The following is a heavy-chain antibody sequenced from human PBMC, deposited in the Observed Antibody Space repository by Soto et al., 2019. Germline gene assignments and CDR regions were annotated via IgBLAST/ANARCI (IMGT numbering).Heavy chain of an antibody. CDR2: IYHSGTT. CDR3: ARKTPGSKGGYYCDY. J-gene: IGHJ4*02. CDR1: GGSVNNGSFY. D-gene: IGHD1-1*01. Sequence: QVQLQEAGPGLVKPSETLSLTCTVSGGSVNNGSFYWSWIRQPPGKGLELIGYIYHSGTTNYNPSLKRRFTISVDTSKNQLSLKVQSVTAADTALYYCARKTPGSKGGYYCDYRGQGILVTVS. V-gene: IGHV4-61*01.